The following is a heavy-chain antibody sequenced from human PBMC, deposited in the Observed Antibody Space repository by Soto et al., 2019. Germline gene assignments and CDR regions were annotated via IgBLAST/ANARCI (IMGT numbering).Heavy chain of an antibody. CDR1: GFTFTSSA. Sequence: SVKVSCKASGFTFTSSAVQWVRQARGQRLEWIGWIVVGSGNTNYAQKFQERVTITRDMSTSTAYMELSSLRSEDTAVYYCAAVSPPYYDSSGFGYWGQGTLVTVSS. V-gene: IGHV1-58*01. CDR2: IVVGSGNT. J-gene: IGHJ4*02. CDR3: AAVSPPYYDSSGFGY. D-gene: IGHD3-22*01.